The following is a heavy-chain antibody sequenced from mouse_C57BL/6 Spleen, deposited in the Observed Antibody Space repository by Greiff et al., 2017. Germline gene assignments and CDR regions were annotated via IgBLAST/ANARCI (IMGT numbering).Heavy chain of an antibody. CDR2: IDPSDSDT. CDR1: GYTFTSYW. CDR3: ARSSYSNYGGCAY. J-gene: IGHJ3*01. D-gene: IGHD2-5*01. Sequence: QVQLQQPGAELVRPGSSVKLSCTASGYTFTSYWMHWVKQRPIQGLEWIGNIDPSDSDTHYNPKFKDKATLTVDKSSSTAYMQLSSLTSEDSAVYYCARSSYSNYGGCAYWGQGTLVTVSA. V-gene: IGHV1-52*01.